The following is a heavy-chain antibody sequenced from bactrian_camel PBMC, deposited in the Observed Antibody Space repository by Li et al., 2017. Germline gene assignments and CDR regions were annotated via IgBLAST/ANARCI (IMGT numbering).Heavy chain of an antibody. CDR3: MASNVCPQTFWMGWVPAFAY. D-gene: IGHD5*01. V-gene: IGHV3S40*01. Sequence: VQLVESGGGLVQPGGSLRLPCQASGFTFSSYAMTWVRQAPGKGLEWVSSINSGGSGTYYADSVKGRFTISRDSAAKDVVYLQMNDLKPQDTATYTCMASNVCPQTFWMGWVPAFAYWGQGTQVTVS. J-gene: IGHJ6*01. CDR1: GFTFSSYA. CDR2: INSGGSGT.